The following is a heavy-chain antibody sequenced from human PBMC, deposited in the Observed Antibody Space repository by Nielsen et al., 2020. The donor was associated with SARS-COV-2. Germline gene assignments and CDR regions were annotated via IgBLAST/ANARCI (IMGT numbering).Heavy chain of an antibody. D-gene: IGHD5-12*01. Sequence: ASVKVSCKASGYTFTSYGISWVRQAPGQGLEWMGWISAYNGNTNYAQKLQGRVTMTTDTSTSTAYMELRSLRSDDTAVYYCARGLYGGYSGYAWVGYFDYWGQGTLVTVSS. J-gene: IGHJ4*02. CDR2: ISAYNGNT. CDR1: GYTFTSYG. CDR3: ARGLYGGYSGYAWVGYFDY. V-gene: IGHV1-18*01.